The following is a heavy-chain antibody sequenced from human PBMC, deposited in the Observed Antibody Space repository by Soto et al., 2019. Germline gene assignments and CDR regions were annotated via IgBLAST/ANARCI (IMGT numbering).Heavy chain of an antibody. D-gene: IGHD3-3*01. J-gene: IGHJ6*02. V-gene: IGHV1-3*01. CDR3: ARGENAIFGVVTSYYYYGMDV. CDR2: INAGNGNT. Sequence: ASVKVSCKASGYTFTSYAMHWVRQAPGQRLEWMGWINAGNGNTKYSQKFQGRVTITRDTSASTAYMELSSLRSEDTAVYYCARGENAIFGVVTSYYYYGMDVWGQGTTVTVSS. CDR1: GYTFTSYA.